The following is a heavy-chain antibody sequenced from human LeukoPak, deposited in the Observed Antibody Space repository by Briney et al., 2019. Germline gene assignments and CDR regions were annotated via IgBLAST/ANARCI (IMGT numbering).Heavy chain of an antibody. CDR3: ARGLENEFWFDP. Sequence: PSETLSLTCTVSGGSISSSSYYWGWIRQPPGKGLEWIGSIYYSGSTYYNPSLKSRVTISVDTSKNQFSLKLSSVTAADTAVYYCARGLENEFWFDPWGQGTLVTVSS. CDR1: GGSISSSSYY. D-gene: IGHD1-1*01. V-gene: IGHV4-39*07. J-gene: IGHJ5*02. CDR2: IYYSGST.